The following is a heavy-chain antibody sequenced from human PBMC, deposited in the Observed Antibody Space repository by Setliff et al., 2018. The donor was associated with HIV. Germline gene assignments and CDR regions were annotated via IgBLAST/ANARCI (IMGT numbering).Heavy chain of an antibody. CDR1: GGSISSGSYY. J-gene: IGHJ5*02. V-gene: IGHV4-61*09. D-gene: IGHD3-16*01. CDR3: ARRDGYKRGSWFDP. Sequence: LSLTCTVSGGSISSGSYYWSWIRQPAGKGLEWIGHIYISGSTNYNPSLKSRVTISVDTSKNQFSLRLSSVTAADTAVYYCARRDGYKRGSWFDPWGQGTLVTVSS. CDR2: IYISGST.